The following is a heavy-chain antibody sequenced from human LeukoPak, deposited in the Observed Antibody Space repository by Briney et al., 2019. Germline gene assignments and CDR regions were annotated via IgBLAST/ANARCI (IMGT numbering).Heavy chain of an antibody. J-gene: IGHJ4*02. V-gene: IGHV3-48*03. CDR1: GFTFSSYE. D-gene: IGHD3-22*01. Sequence: PGGSLRLSCAPSGFTFSSYEMNWVRQAPGKGREWVSYISCRGSTIHYADSVKGRFTISRDNAKNSLYLQMNSLRAEDTAVYYCAREDDSSGYFYGICVYWGEGTLVTVSS. CDR2: ISCRGSTI. CDR3: AREDDSSGYFYGICVY.